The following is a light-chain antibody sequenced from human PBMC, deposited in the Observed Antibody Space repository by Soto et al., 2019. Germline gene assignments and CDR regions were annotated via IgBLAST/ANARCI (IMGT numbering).Light chain of an antibody. Sequence: QSALTQPPSASGSPGQSVAISCTGTSSDVGGYSYVSWYQQHPGKAPKLMIYEINKRPSGVPDRFSGSKSGNTASLTVSGLQAEDEADYYCSSFAGSNNFPYVFGTGTKLTVL. CDR3: SSFAGSNNFPYV. CDR2: EIN. J-gene: IGLJ1*01. CDR1: SSDVGGYSY. V-gene: IGLV2-8*01.